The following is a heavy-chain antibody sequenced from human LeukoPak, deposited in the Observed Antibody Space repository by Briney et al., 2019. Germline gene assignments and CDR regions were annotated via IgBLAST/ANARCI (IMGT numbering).Heavy chain of an antibody. CDR1: GFSLSTHA. J-gene: IGHJ4*02. CDR3: ARGFCNVDSCFEGTFGY. Sequence: PGGALRLYCAAPGFSLSTHAMPWGRQAPGKGLEYVSGISSHGGNKYYADTVKGRFTISRDNSKNMVYLQMGSLRPEDMAVYYCARGFCNVDSCFEGTFGYWGQGTLVTVSS. V-gene: IGHV3-64*02. D-gene: IGHD2-15*01. CDR2: ISSHGGNK.